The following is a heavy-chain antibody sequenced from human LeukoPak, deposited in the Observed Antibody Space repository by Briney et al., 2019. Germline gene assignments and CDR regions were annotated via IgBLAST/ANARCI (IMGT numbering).Heavy chain of an antibody. CDR1: VYTFTGYY. CDR2: INPNSGGT. Sequence: ASVKVSCKASVYTFTGYYMHWVRQAPGQGLEWMGWINPNSGGTNYAQKFQGRVNMTRDTSISTAYMELSRLRSDDTAVYYCARVPRGYCSGGSCYTPGYFQHWGQGTLVTVSS. V-gene: IGHV1-2*02. J-gene: IGHJ1*01. D-gene: IGHD2-15*01. CDR3: ARVPRGYCSGGSCYTPGYFQH.